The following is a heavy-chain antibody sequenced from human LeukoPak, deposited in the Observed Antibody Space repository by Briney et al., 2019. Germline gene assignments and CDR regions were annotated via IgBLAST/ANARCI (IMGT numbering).Heavy chain of an antibody. CDR3: ARERIFSHNWFDP. D-gene: IGHD3-3*01. V-gene: IGHV3-33*01. Sequence: PGRSLRLSCAASGFTFSSYGMHWVRQAPGKGLEWVAVIWYDGSNKYYADSVKGPFTISRDNSKNTLYLQMNSLRAEDTAVYFCARERIFSHNWFDPWGQGTLVTVSS. CDR2: IWYDGSNK. CDR1: GFTFSSYG. J-gene: IGHJ5*02.